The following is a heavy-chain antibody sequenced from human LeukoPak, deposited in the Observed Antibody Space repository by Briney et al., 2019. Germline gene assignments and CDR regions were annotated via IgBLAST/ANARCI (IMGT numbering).Heavy chain of an antibody. CDR2: INPNSGGT. J-gene: IGHJ6*02. CDR3: ARGRRYGYYYYGMDV. D-gene: IGHD4-17*01. Sequence: ASVKVSCKASGYTFTSYDIHWVRQATGQGLEWMGWINPNSGGTNYAQKFQGWVTMTRDTSISTAYMELSRLRSDDTAVYYCARGRRYGYYYYGMDVWGQGTTVTVSS. CDR1: GYTFTSYD. V-gene: IGHV1-2*04.